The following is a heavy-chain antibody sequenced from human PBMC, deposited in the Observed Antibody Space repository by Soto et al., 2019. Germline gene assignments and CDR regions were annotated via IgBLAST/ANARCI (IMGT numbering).Heavy chain of an antibody. CDR1: GFTFSSYW. J-gene: IGHJ6*02. CDR3: ARDGPLGVDIVATPTLRYYYYGTEV. Sequence: VGSLRLSCAASGFTFSSYWMHWVRQAPWKGLVWVSRINSDGSSTSYADSVKGRFTISRDNAKNTLYLQMNSLRAEDTAVYYCARDGPLGVDIVATPTLRYYYYGTEVWGQETTVSISS. D-gene: IGHD5-12*01. CDR2: INSDGSST. V-gene: IGHV3-74*01.